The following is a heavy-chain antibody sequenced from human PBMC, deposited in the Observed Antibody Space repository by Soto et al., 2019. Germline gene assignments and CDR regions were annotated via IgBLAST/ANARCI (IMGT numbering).Heavy chain of an antibody. CDR2: IYYSGGT. J-gene: IGHJ4*02. CDR1: GDSINSNYC. CDR3: AKNTGWGLGY. Sequence: QVQLQESGPGLVRPSGTLSLTCAVSGDSINSNYCWTWVRQPPGKGLEWIAEIYYSGGTSYNPSLQSRVTITIDKSQNQFSLNPTPGTAADTANFYWAKNTGWGLGYWGQGTLVTVSS. V-gene: IGHV4-4*02. D-gene: IGHD6-19*01.